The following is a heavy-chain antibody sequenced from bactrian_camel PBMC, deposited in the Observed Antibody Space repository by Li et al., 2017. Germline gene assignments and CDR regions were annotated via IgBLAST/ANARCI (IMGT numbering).Heavy chain of an antibody. J-gene: IGHJ4*01. CDR2: ISTDGGST. D-gene: IGHD1*01. Sequence: HVQLVESGGGSVQAGGSLRLSCAASGLTSAPYAMAWFRQAPGKAREGIASISTDGGSTDYAGSVGGRFTISRDNAKNTLYLQMDSLKPEDTAMYYCAADSLRFCALARHLYNYFGQGTQVTVS. V-gene: IGHV3S55*01. CDR1: GLTSAPYA. CDR3: AADSLRFCALARHLYNY.